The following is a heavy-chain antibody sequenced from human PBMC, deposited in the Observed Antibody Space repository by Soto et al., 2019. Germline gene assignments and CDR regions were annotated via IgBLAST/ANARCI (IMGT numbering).Heavy chain of an antibody. V-gene: IGHV4-30-4*01. J-gene: IGHJ5*02. D-gene: IGHD2-2*01. CDR1: EYTIRGGACC. CDR3: AKLSCTSSTCYFPGLFDP. CDR2: VYYSGSS. Sequence: TSDIKCLPYTFAEYTIRGGACCWSWISQTPGKVLEWIANVYYSGSSYYNPSLKSRLTISVDTTKNQFSLQLKSMTAAYTAVYYCAKLSCTSSTCYFPGLFDPLGQGTLVLVSS.